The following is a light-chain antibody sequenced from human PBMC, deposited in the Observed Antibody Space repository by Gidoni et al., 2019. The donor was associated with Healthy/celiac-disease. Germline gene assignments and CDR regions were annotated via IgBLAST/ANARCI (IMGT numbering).Light chain of an antibody. Sequence: DIVMTKSPLSLPVTPGEPASISCRSSQSLLHSNGYNYLDWYLQKPGQSPQLLIYLGSNRASGVPDRFSGSGSGPDFTLKISRVEAEDVGVYYCMQALQTPWTFGQGTKVEIK. CDR2: LGS. CDR1: QSLLHSNGYNY. J-gene: IGKJ1*01. V-gene: IGKV2-28*01. CDR3: MQALQTPWT.